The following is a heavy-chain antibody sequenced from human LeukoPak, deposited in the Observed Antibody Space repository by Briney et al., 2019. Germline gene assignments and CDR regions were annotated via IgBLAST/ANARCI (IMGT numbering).Heavy chain of an antibody. J-gene: IGHJ6*03. CDR1: GYTFTSYG. CDR3: ARHQDCSSTSCYSSYYYYYMDV. D-gene: IGHD2-2*01. CDR2: ISAYNGNT. V-gene: IGHV1-18*01. Sequence: GASVKVSCKASGYTFTSYGISWVRQAPGQGLEWMGWISAYNGNTNYAQKLQGRVTMTTDTSTSTAYMELRSLRSDDTAVYYCARHQDCSSTSCYSSYYYYYMDVWGKGTTVTVSS.